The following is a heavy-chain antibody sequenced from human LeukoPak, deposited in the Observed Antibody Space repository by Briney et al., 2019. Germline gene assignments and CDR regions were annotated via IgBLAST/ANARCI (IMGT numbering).Heavy chain of an antibody. CDR3: ARDERYDSSGYPFDY. D-gene: IGHD3-22*01. CDR2: INPNSGDA. V-gene: IGHV1-2*02. CDR1: GYTFTGYF. Sequence: ASVKVSCTASGYTFTGYFMHWVRQAPGQGLEWMGGINPNSGDANYAQKFQGRVTMTRDTSISTAYMELSRLRSDDTAVYYCARDERYDSSGYPFDYWGQGTLVTVSS. J-gene: IGHJ4*02.